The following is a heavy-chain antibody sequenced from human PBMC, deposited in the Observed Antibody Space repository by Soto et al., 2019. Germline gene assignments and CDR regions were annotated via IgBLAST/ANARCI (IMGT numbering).Heavy chain of an antibody. D-gene: IGHD6-13*01. CDR2: IYYSGST. J-gene: IGHJ5*02. Sequence: SETLSLTCTVSGGSSSSGDYYWSWIRQPPGKGLEWIGYIYYSGSTYYNPSLKSRVTISVDTSKNQFSLKLSSVTAADTAVYYWAKRSNWYGWYGAWGQGTLVSLSS. CDR1: GGSSSSGDYY. V-gene: IGHV4-30-4*01. CDR3: AKRSNWYGWYGA.